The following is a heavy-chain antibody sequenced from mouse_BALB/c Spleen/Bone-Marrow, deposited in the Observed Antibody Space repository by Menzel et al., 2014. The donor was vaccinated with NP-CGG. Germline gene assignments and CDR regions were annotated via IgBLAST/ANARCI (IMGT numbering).Heavy chain of an antibody. CDR2: INPDSSTI. D-gene: IGHD2-1*01. CDR3: ALSLYGNPWFTY. Sequence: EVQLVESGGGLVQPGGSLKLSCVASGIDFSRYWMSWVRQAPGKGLEWIGEINPDSSTIKYTPSLKDKFIISRDNAKNTLYLQMSKVRTEDTALYYCALSLYGNPWFTYWGQGTLVTVSA. CDR1: GIDFSRYW. V-gene: IGHV4-1*02. J-gene: IGHJ3*01.